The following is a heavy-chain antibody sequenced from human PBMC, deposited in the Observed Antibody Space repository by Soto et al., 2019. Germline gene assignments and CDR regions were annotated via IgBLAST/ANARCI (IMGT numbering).Heavy chain of an antibody. J-gene: IGHJ4*02. D-gene: IGHD3-22*01. CDR2: IYYSGST. CDR3: ARHPAYYYDSSGYNQYYFDY. CDR1: GGSISSSSYY. V-gene: IGHV4-39*01. Sequence: SETLSLTCTVSGGSISSSSYYWGWIRQPPGKGLEWIGSIYYSGSTYYNPSLKSRVTISVDTSKNQFSLKLSSVTAADTAVYYCARHPAYYYDSSGYNQYYFDYWGQGTLVTVSS.